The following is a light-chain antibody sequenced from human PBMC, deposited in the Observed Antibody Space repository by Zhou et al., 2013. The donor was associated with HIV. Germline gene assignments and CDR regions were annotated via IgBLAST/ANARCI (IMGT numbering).Light chain of an antibody. Sequence: EIVLTQSPATLSLSPGERATLSCRASQSVSSYLAWYQQKPGQAPRLLIYDASTRATGIPARFSGSGSGTDFTLTISSLEPEDFAVYYCQQYHKWPPFTFGQGTKLEI. CDR2: DAS. CDR3: QQYHKWPPFT. J-gene: IGKJ2*01. V-gene: IGKV3-11*01. CDR1: QSVSSY.